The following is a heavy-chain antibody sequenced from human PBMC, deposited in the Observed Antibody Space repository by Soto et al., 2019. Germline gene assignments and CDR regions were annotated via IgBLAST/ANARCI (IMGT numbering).Heavy chain of an antibody. CDR1: GFTFSSHA. CDR3: ARDLGAWKFDY. Sequence: TGGSLRLSCAASGFTFSSHAMHWVRQAPGKGLEWVAFISYDGSNQHYADSVKGRFTISRDNSENTLYLQMNSLRGEDTAMYYCARDLGAWKFDYWGQGTLVTVSS. D-gene: IGHD1-1*01. CDR2: ISYDGSNQ. V-gene: IGHV3-30-3*01. J-gene: IGHJ4*02.